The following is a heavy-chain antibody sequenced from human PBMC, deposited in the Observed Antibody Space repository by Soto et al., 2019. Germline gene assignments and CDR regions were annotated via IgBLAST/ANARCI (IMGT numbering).Heavy chain of an antibody. J-gene: IGHJ4*02. Sequence: PGGSLRLSCAASGFTFSSYAMSWVLQAPGKGLEWVTAISGSGGSTYYADSVKGRFTISRGNSKNTLYLQMNSLRAEDTAVYYCAKALGYCSSTSWYKDLDYWGQGTLVSVSS. D-gene: IGHD2-2*02. CDR1: GFTFSSYA. CDR3: AKALGYCSSTSWYKDLDY. V-gene: IGHV3-23*01. CDR2: ISGSGGST.